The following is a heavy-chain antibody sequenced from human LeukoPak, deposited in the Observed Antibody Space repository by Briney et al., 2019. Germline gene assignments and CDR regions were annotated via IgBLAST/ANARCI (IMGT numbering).Heavy chain of an antibody. CDR3: ARHFGSLLDH. J-gene: IGHJ4*02. V-gene: IGHV4-31*03. D-gene: IGHD2-15*01. CDR1: GVSISGGGFY. Sequence: PSETLSLNCTVAGVSISGGGFYWTWIRQHPGKGLEWIGYIYSNGNAYYNPSLQSRLTISLDTSKKHFSLKMTSMTAADTALYFCARHFGSLLDHWGQGILVNVSS. CDR2: IYSNGNA.